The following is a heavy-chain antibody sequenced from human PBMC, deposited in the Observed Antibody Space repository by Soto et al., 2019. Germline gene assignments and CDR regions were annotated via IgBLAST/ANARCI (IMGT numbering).Heavy chain of an antibody. V-gene: IGHV3-48*01. D-gene: IGHD2-2*01. Sequence: GGSLRLSCAASGFTFSSYSMNWVRQAPGKGLEWVSYISSSSSTIYYADSVKGRFTISRDNAKNSLYLQMNSLRAEDTAVYYCARSVYCSSTSCRRDAFDIWGQGTMVTVSS. CDR1: GFTFSSYS. CDR2: ISSSSSTI. J-gene: IGHJ3*02. CDR3: ARSVYCSSTSCRRDAFDI.